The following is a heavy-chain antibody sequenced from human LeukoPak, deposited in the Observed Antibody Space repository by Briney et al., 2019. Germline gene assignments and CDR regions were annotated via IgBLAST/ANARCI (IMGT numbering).Heavy chain of an antibody. D-gene: IGHD2-2*01. CDR1: GFTFDDYA. Sequence: GRSLRLSSAASGFTFDDYAMHWVRQAPGKGLEWVSGISWNSGSIGYADSVKGRFTISRDNAKNSLYLQMNSLRAEDTALYYCAKLVGCSSTSCFDYWGQGTLVTVSS. V-gene: IGHV3-9*01. CDR3: AKLVGCSSTSCFDY. J-gene: IGHJ4*02. CDR2: ISWNSGSI.